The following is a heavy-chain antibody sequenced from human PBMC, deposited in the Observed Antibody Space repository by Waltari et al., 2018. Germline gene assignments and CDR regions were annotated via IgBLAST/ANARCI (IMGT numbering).Heavy chain of an antibody. CDR1: GASITSYY. CDR2: ISYSGRT. V-gene: IGHV4-59*01. J-gene: IGHJ5*02. CDR3: ARERSWFDP. Sequence: QVQLQESGPGLVKPSATLSLTCTVSGASITSYYWSWIRQSPGKGLEWIGDISYSGRTDYGPSLKSRITISLDTSKNQFSLKLTSVTAADTAVYYCARERSWFDPWGPGTLVTVSS.